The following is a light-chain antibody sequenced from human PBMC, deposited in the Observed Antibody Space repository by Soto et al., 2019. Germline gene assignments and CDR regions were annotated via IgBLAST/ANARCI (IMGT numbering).Light chain of an antibody. J-gene: IGKJ5*01. CDR2: GAS. V-gene: IGKV3-20*01. Sequence: EIVLTQSPGTLSLSPGERATLSCRASQSVSSSYIAWYQQKPGQAPRLLIYGASSRATGIPDRFSGSGSGTDFTLTISRLEPEDFAVYYCQQYGSSLLTFGQGTRLEIK. CDR1: QSVSSSY. CDR3: QQYGSSLLT.